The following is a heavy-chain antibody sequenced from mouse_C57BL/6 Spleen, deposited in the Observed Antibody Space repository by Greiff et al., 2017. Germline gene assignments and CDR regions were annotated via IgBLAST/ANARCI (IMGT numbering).Heavy chain of an antibody. Sequence: EVQVVESGGGLVQPGGSMKLSCAASGFTFSDAWMDWVRQSPEKGLEWVAEIRNKANNHATYYAESVKGRFTISRDDSKSSVYLQMNSLRAEDTGIYYCTRWSNWDEAWFAYWGQGTLVTVSA. J-gene: IGHJ3*01. CDR2: IRNKANNHAT. CDR3: TRWSNWDEAWFAY. D-gene: IGHD4-1*01. V-gene: IGHV6-6*01. CDR1: GFTFSDAW.